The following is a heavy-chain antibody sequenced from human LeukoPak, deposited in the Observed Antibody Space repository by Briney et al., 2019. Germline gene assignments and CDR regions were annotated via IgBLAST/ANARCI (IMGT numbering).Heavy chain of an antibody. D-gene: IGHD5-18*01. CDR3: AKDTASSWWYFDL. CDR1: GFTFGDYA. Sequence: PGGSLRLSCAASGFTFGDYAMSWVRQAPGKGLEWVSAIGGSGGTTYYADSVKGRFTISRDNSKNTLYRQMNSLRAEDTAVYYCAKDTASSWWYFDLWGRGTLVTVSS. J-gene: IGHJ2*01. CDR2: IGGSGGTT. V-gene: IGHV3-23*01.